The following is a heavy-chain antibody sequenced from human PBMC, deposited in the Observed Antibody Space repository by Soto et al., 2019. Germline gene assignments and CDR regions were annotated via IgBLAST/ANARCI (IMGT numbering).Heavy chain of an antibody. V-gene: IGHV1-18*01. J-gene: IGHJ4*02. Sequence: ASVKVSCKASGYTFTSYGISWVRQAPGQGLEWMGWISAYNGNTNYAQKLQGRVTMTTDTSTSTAYMELRSLRSDDTAVYYCARVGGSGRYYGPPDYWGQGTLVTVSS. CDR3: ARVGGSGRYYGPPDY. CDR1: GYTFTSYG. D-gene: IGHD3-10*01. CDR2: ISAYNGNT.